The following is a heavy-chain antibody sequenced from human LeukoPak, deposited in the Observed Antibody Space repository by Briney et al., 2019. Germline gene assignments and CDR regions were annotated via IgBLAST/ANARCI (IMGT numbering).Heavy chain of an antibody. D-gene: IGHD6-19*01. V-gene: IGHV3-23*01. CDR2: VRGSGTDT. Sequence: GGSLRLSCAASGFTFSTYAMTWVRQAPGKGLEWVSAVRGSGTDTYYADSVKGRFTISRDNSKNTLYLQMNSLRAEDTAVYFCARDLSIAVFDYWGQGTLVTVSS. CDR1: GFTFSTYA. CDR3: ARDLSIAVFDY. J-gene: IGHJ4*02.